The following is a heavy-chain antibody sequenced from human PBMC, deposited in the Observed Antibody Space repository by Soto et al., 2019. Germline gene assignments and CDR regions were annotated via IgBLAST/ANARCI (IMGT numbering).Heavy chain of an antibody. CDR2: ISPSGDST. J-gene: IGHJ6*04. V-gene: IGHV3-23*01. CDR1: GFIFSTYS. Sequence: GSLRLSCEASGFIFSTYSMTWVRQAPGKGLEWVAAISPSGDSTYYADSVKGRLTISRDNSKNTVFLQMNSLSADDTALYYCVKEPDVWGKGISVTVSS. CDR3: VKEPDV.